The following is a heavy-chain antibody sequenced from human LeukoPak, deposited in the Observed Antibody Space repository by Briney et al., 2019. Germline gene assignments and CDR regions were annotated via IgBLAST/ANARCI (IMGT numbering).Heavy chain of an antibody. CDR3: AKDLQQLDH. V-gene: IGHV3-23*01. CDR1: GFTFSSYA. D-gene: IGHD6-13*01. CDR2: ISASGHAT. J-gene: IGHJ4*02. Sequence: GGSLRLSCAASGFTFSSYAMSWVRQAPGKGLEAPGKGLEWVSTISASGHATYYPDSVRGRFTISRDNSKNTLYLQMNSLRAEDTAVYYCAKDLQQLDHWGQGTLVTVSS.